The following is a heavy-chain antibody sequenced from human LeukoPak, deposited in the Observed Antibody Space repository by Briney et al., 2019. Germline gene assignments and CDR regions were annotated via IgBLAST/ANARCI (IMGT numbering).Heavy chain of an antibody. Sequence: ASVKVSCKASGYTFTSYGISWVRQAPGQGLEWMGWISAYNGNTNYAQKLQGRVTMTTDTSTSTAYMELRSLRSDDTAVYYCARDRYSGYDGFGAFDIWGQGTMVTVSS. V-gene: IGHV1-18*01. J-gene: IGHJ3*02. CDR1: GYTFTSYG. D-gene: IGHD5-12*01. CDR3: ARDRYSGYDGFGAFDI. CDR2: ISAYNGNT.